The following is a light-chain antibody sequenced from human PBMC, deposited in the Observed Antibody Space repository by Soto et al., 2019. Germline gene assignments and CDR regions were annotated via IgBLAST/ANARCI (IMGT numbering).Light chain of an antibody. CDR3: QQYHNWPIT. CDR2: GAS. J-gene: IGKJ5*01. V-gene: IGKV3-20*01. CDR1: QSVSSTY. Sequence: IVCTQYPGTLSLSPGERATLPCRASQSVSSTYLIWYQQKPGQAPRLLIYGASSRATGVPDRFSGGGSGTEFTLTSSSLQSEDFAVYYCQQYHNWPITFGQGTRVENK.